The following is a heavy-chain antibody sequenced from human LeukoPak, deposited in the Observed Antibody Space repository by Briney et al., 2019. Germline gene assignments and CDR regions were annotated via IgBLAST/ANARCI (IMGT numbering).Heavy chain of an antibody. CDR1: GFTFDDYG. D-gene: IGHD1-1*01. J-gene: IGHJ4*02. V-gene: IGHV3-20*04. CDR2: INWNGGST. CDR3: ARGGSGNWNAPFDY. Sequence: GGSLRLSCAASGFTFDDYGMSWVRQAPGQGLEWVSGINWNGGSTGYADSVKGRFTISRDNAKNSLYLQMNSLRADDTAVYYCARGGSGNWNAPFDYWGQGTLVTVSS.